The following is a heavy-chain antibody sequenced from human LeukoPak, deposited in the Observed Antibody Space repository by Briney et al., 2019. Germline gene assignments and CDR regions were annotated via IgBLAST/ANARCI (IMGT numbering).Heavy chain of an antibody. CDR2: IKSKTDGGTT. V-gene: IGHV3-15*07. J-gene: IGHJ4*02. CDR1: GFTFSNAW. D-gene: IGHD3-22*01. Sequence: GGSLRLSRAASGFTFSNAWMNWVRQAPGKGLEWVGRIKSKTDGGTTDYAAPVKGRFTISRDDSKNTLYPQMNSLKTEDTAVYYCSTTYYYDSSEGYWGQGTLVTVSS. CDR3: STTYYYDSSEGY.